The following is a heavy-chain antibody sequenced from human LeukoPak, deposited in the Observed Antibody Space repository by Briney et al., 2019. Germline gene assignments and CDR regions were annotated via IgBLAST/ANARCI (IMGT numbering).Heavy chain of an antibody. D-gene: IGHD6-13*01. Sequence: SQTLSLTCTVSGGSISSGDYYWSWIRQPPGKGLELIGYIYYSGSTYYNPSLKSRVTISVDTSKNQFSLKLSSVTAADTAVYYCARVPYSSSWSFDYWGQGTLVTVSS. CDR1: GGSISSGDYY. J-gene: IGHJ4*02. V-gene: IGHV4-30-4*01. CDR3: ARVPYSSSWSFDY. CDR2: IYYSGST.